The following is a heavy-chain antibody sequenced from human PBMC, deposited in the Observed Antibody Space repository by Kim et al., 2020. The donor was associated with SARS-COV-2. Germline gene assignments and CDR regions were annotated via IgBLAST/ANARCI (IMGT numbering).Heavy chain of an antibody. CDR1: GGSFSGYY. D-gene: IGHD5-12*01. V-gene: IGHV4-34*01. CDR3: ARGGRGYSGYRVVNWFDP. J-gene: IGHJ5*02. Sequence: SETLSLTCAVYGGSFSGYYWSWIRQPPGKGLEWIGEINHSGSTNYNPSLKSRVAISVDTSKNHFSLKLSSVTAADTAVYYCARGGRGYSGYRVVNWFDP. CDR2: INHSGST.